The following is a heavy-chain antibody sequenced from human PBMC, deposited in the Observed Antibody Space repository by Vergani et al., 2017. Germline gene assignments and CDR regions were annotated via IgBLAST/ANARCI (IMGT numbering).Heavy chain of an antibody. V-gene: IGHV4-38-2*01. CDR2: IHHSGDT. CDR1: DSSIMTNPY. D-gene: IGHD3-10*01. CDR3: ARHRGSGGFFPSSYFYGMDV. J-gene: IGHJ6*01. Sequence: QVQLQESGPGLVKPSETLTLTCDVSDSSIMTNPYWGWFRQSPGKGLEWIGCIHHSGDTHYNSSLKSRVSISIVSSSKFSLSLTSVTAADTAIYDCARHRGSGGFFPSSYFYGMDVRGHGTTVTVSA.